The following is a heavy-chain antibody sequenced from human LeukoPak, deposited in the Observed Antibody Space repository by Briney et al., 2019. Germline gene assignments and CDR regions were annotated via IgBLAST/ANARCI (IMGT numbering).Heavy chain of an antibody. CDR3: ARDLDILTGSRSFDP. Sequence: TLSLTCTVSGGSISSGSYYWSWIRQPAGKGLEWIGHIYTSGSTKYNPSLKSRVTISEDTSKNQFALKLGSVTAADTAVYYCARDLDILTGSRSFDPWGQGTLVTVSS. J-gene: IGHJ5*02. D-gene: IGHD3-9*01. CDR2: IYTSGST. V-gene: IGHV4-61*09. CDR1: GGSISSGSYY.